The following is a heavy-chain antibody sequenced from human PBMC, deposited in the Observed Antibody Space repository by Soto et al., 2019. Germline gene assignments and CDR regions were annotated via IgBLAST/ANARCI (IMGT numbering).Heavy chain of an antibody. CDR3: ARWMGSYYYDSSGYAGLYT. D-gene: IGHD3-22*01. V-gene: IGHV1-18*01. CDR1: GYTFTSYG. Sequence: GASVKVSCKASGYTFTSYGISWVRQAPGQGLEWMGWISAYNGNTNYAQKLQGRVTMTTDTSTSTAYMELRSLRSDDTAVYYCARWMGSYYYDSSGYAGLYTWGQGTLVTVSS. J-gene: IGHJ5*02. CDR2: ISAYNGNT.